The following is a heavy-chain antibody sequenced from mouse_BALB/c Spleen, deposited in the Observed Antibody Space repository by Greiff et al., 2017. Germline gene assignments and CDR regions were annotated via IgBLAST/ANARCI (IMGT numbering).Heavy chain of an antibody. D-gene: IGHD2-14*01. CDR2: IDPANGNT. CDR3: AGYYRYDEGYCDV. CDR1: GFNIKDTY. J-gene: IGHJ1*01. Sequence: EVKLMESGAELVKPGASVKLSCTASGFNIKDTYMHWVKQRPEQGLEWIGRIDPANGNTKYDPKFQGKATITADTSSNTAYLQLSSLTSEDTAVYYCAGYYRYDEGYCDVWGAGTTVTVSS. V-gene: IGHV14-3*02.